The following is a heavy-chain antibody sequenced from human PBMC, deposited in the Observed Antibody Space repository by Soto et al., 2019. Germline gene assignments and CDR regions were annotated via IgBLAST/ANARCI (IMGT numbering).Heavy chain of an antibody. J-gene: IGHJ5*02. CDR3: VKDTKHMGTLGWFVS. Sequence: GGSLRLSCAASGFTLDDYAMHWVRQPPGKGLQWVSGISWNSASTGYAESVRGRFTISRDNSKNSLYLQISSLRPEDTAMYYCVKDTKHMGTLGWFVSWGQGTLVTVSS. V-gene: IGHV3-9*01. CDR2: ISWNSAST. CDR1: GFTLDDYA. D-gene: IGHD6-19*01.